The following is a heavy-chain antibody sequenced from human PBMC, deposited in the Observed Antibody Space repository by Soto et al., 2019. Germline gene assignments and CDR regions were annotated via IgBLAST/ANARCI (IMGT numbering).Heavy chain of an antibody. J-gene: IGHJ6*02. D-gene: IGHD6-6*01. CDR2: NYYSGIT. CDR3: ARGSSIAGLYYGMDV. V-gene: IGHV4-31*03. CDR1: GGSISSGGYY. Sequence: SETLSVTCPVSGGSISSGGYYWTWIRQHPGKGLEWIGYNYYSGITYYNPSLKSRVTISLDTSKNQFSLKLSSVTAADTAVYYCARGSSIAGLYYGMDVLGQGTTVTVSS.